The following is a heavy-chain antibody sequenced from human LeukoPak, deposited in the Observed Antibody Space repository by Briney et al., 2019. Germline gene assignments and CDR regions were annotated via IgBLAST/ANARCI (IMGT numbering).Heavy chain of an antibody. CDR3: AKDRYSGLNTIDY. V-gene: IGHV3-30*18. CDR1: EFTFSTYG. Sequence: GGSLRLSCAASEFTFSTYGMHWVRQAPGQGLEWVAVISYDGSYKFYADSVKGRFTISRDNSKSTLYLQMNSLRAEDTAVYYCAKDRYSGLNTIDYWGQGTLVTVSS. CDR2: ISYDGSYK. J-gene: IGHJ4*02. D-gene: IGHD6-13*01.